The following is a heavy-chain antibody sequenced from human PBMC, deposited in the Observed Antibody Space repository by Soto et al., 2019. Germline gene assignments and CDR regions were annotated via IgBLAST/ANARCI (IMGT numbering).Heavy chain of an antibody. CDR3: ATDRGLGVTVFGVVTFTAMDV. V-gene: IGHV3-33*08. CDR2: ISYDGSNK. D-gene: IGHD3-3*01. CDR1: VFTFSNYG. Sequence: PGGSLRVTCAAAVFTFSNYGMHWVRQAAGKGMDWAVPISYDGSNKDYADSVKGRFTTSRDNSRNELYLQMISLRAEDTAVYYCATDRGLGVTVFGVVTFTAMDVWGQGTTVTVSS. J-gene: IGHJ6*02.